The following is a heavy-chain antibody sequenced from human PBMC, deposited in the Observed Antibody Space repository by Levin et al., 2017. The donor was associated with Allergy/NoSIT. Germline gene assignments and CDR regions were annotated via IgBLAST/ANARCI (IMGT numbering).Heavy chain of an antibody. CDR2: ISGNSRTI. V-gene: IGHV3-23*01. CDR1: GFTFSSYA. Sequence: GGSLRLSCVVSGFTFSSYAMSWIRQTPDKGLEWISIISGNSRTIYYADSVRGRFTISRANSKTTLYLQMNSLSAQDTALYYCVSYRDGPYIHIAYWGQGTLVSVSS. CDR3: VSYRDGPYIHIAY. J-gene: IGHJ4*02. D-gene: IGHD3-16*02.